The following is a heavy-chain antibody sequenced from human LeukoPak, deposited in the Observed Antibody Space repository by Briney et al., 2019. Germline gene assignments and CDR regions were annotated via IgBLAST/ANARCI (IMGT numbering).Heavy chain of an antibody. J-gene: IGHJ4*02. D-gene: IGHD5-18*01. CDR3: AKGRGYSYGPYLDY. Sequence: GGSLRLSCAASGFPFINYGLHWVRQAPGKGLEWMTFIRHDGNSKYYADSAKGRFTISIDNSKNTVYLQMNSLRAEDTAVYYCAKGRGYSYGPYLDYCRKGTLVTVSS. V-gene: IGHV3-30*02. CDR1: GFPFINYG. CDR2: IRHDGNSK.